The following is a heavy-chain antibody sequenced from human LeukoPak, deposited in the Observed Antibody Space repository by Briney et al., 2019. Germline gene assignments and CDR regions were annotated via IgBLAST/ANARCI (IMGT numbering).Heavy chain of an antibody. CDR1: GFTFSTYW. V-gene: IGHV3-7*01. CDR2: IKQDGSEK. Sequence: GGSLRLACAASGFTFSTYWMSWVRQAPGKGLEWVANIKQDGSEKYYVDSVKGRFTISRDNAKNSLYLQMNSLRAEDTAVYYCARDYGGSYYLDCRGQGTLVTVSS. J-gene: IGHJ4*02. CDR3: ARDYGGSYYLDC. D-gene: IGHD1-26*01.